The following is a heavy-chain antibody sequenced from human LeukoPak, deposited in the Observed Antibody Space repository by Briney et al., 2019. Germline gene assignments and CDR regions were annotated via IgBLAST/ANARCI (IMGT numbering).Heavy chain of an antibody. D-gene: IGHD3-16*01. V-gene: IGHV3-74*01. CDR1: GFTFSNYW. CDR3: ATSRGGFEDYLEV. J-gene: IGHJ6*03. Sequence: GGSLRLSCAGSGFTFSNYWMHWVRQAPGKGLVWVSRIIRDGSIRSYADSVKGRFTIFRDNAKNTVYLQMNILRVEDTAVYYCATSRGGFEDYLEVWGKGTTVAVSS. CDR2: IIRDGSIR.